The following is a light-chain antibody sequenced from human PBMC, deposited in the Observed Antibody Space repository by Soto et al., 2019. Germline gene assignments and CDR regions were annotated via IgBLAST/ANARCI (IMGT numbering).Light chain of an antibody. CDR2: KVS. CDR3: LQGTYWPRLT. CDR1: QSLVYSDGNTY. V-gene: IGKV2-30*01. Sequence: DVVMTQSPLSLPVTLGQPASISCRSSQSLVYSDGNTYLNWFHQRPGQSPSRLIYKVSNRDSGGPDRFSGSGSGTDFTLKISRVEADDVGVYYCLQGTYWPRLTFGGGTKVEIK. J-gene: IGKJ4*01.